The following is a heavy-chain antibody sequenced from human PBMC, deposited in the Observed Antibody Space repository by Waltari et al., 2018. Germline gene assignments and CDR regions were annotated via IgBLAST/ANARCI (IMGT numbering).Heavy chain of an antibody. CDR1: GFTFSSYA. J-gene: IGHJ4*02. V-gene: IGHV3-23*01. Sequence: EVQLLESGGGLVQPGGSLRLSCAASGFTFSSYAMSWVRQAPGKGLEWVSAISGSVGSTYYADSVKGRFTISRDNSKNTLYLQMNSLRAEDTAVYYCAKGRYYDILTGYYGYWGQGTLVTVSS. D-gene: IGHD3-9*01. CDR2: ISGSVGST. CDR3: AKGRYYDILTGYYGY.